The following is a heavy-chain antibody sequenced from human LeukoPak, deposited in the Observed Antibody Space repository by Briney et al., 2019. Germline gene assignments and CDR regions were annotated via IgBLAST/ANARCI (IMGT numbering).Heavy chain of an antibody. CDR3: VRGTTTPDY. Sequence: GGSLRLSCAASGFTFSNYDMIWVRQAPGKGLEWVSSIFTTGNTYYADSAKGRFTISRDNSKSTPFLQMNSLRAEDTALYFCVRGTTTPDYWGQGTLVTVSS. CDR1: GFTFSNYD. V-gene: IGHV3-23*01. CDR2: IFTTGNT. D-gene: IGHD1/OR15-1a*01. J-gene: IGHJ4*02.